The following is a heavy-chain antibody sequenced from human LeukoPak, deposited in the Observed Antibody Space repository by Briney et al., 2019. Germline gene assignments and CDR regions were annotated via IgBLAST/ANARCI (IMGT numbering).Heavy chain of an antibody. CDR2: ISYDGSNK. V-gene: IGHV3-30*04. CDR1: GFTFSSYA. Sequence: GGSLRLSCAASGFTFSSYAMHWVRQAPGKVLEWVAVISYDGSNKYYADSVKGRFTISRDNSKNTLYLQMNSLRAEDTAVYYCARETTTMVRGVIIGYWGQGTLVTVSS. J-gene: IGHJ4*02. D-gene: IGHD3-10*01. CDR3: ARETTTMVRGVIIGY.